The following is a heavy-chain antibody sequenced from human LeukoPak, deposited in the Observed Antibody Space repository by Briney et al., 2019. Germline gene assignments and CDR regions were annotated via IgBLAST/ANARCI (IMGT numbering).Heavy chain of an antibody. CDR3: AAYSGYYFYMDV. CDR2: IKQDGSVK. J-gene: IGHJ6*03. CDR1: GFSVSNYY. Sequence: GGSLRLSCAVSGFSVSNYYMNWVRQAPGKGLEWVANIKQDGSVKYHVDSVRGRFTISRDNAKNSLYLQMNSLRAEDTAVYYCAAYSGYYFYMDVWGKGTTVTVSS. D-gene: IGHD1-26*01. V-gene: IGHV3-7*01.